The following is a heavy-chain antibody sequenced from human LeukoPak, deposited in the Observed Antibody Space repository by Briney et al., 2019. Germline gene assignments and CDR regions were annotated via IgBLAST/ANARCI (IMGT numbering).Heavy chain of an antibody. D-gene: IGHD6-19*01. CDR2: IYTSGST. Sequence: PSETLSLTPTVSGGSISSYYWSWIRQPAGKGLEWIGRIYTSGSTKYNPSLKSRVTMSVDTSKNHFSLKLSSVTAADTAVYYCAREGGIAVAGLFDYWGQGTLVTVSS. CDR3: AREGGIAVAGLFDY. J-gene: IGHJ4*02. CDR1: GGSISSYY. V-gene: IGHV4-4*07.